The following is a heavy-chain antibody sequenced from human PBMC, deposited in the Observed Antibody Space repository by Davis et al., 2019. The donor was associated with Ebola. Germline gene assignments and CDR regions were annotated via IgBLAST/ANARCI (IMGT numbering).Heavy chain of an antibody. CDR2: ISSSSSYI. V-gene: IGHV3-21*01. Sequence: PGGSLRLSCAASGFTFSSYSMNWVRQAPGKGLEWVSSISSSSSYIYYADSVKGRFTISRDNAKNSLYLQMNSLRAEDTAVYYCARGTGRGYYYYYGMDVWGQGTTVTVSS. J-gene: IGHJ6*02. D-gene: IGHD3-10*01. CDR3: ARGTGRGYYYYYGMDV. CDR1: GFTFSSYS.